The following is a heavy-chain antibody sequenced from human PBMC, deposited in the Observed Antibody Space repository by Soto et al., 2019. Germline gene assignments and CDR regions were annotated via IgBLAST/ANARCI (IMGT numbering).Heavy chain of an antibody. V-gene: IGHV1-18*01. CDR2: ISTYNGNT. CDR3: ARGNPVRRSIAVAHAGDY. J-gene: IGHJ4*02. Sequence: ASVKVSCKASGYTFTSSVTSWLRQAPGQGLEWMGWISTYNGNTNYAQKFQGRLTMTTDTSTSTAYMELRSLRSDDTAVYYCARGNPVRRSIAVAHAGDYWGQGTLVTVSS. D-gene: IGHD6-19*01. CDR1: GYTFTSSV.